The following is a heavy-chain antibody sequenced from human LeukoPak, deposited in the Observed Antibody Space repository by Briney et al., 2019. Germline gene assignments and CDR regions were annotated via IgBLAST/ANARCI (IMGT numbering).Heavy chain of an antibody. J-gene: IGHJ4*02. D-gene: IGHD3-3*01. CDR1: GGSISSGNYY. CDR3: ARGFSY. V-gene: IGHV4-30-4*02. Sequence: SDPLSLTCTVSGGSISSGNYYWSWIPQSPGKGLEWFGYIYYSGSTHYNPSLKSRISISKDASKNHFSLILTSGTAAVTALYFCARGFSYWGQGTLVTVPS. CDR2: IYYSGST.